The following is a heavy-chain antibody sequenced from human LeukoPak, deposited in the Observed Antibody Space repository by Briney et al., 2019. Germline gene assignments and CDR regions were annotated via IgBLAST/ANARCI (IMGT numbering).Heavy chain of an antibody. CDR3: ARHLPDADAFDI. J-gene: IGHJ3*02. D-gene: IGHD1-14*01. Sequence: PSETLSLTCTASGGSISSSSYYWGWIRQPPGKGLEWIGSIYYSGSTYYNPSLKSRVTISVDTSKNQFSLKLSSVTAADTAVYYCARHLPDADAFDIWGQGTMVTVSS. CDR2: IYYSGST. V-gene: IGHV4-39*01. CDR1: GGSISSSSYY.